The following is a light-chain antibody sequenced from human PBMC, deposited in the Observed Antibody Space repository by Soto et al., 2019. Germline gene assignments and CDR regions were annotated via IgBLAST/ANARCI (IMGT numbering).Light chain of an antibody. J-gene: IGKJ1*01. CDR1: QSIISY. V-gene: IGKV1-39*01. CDR3: QQSYSTPRT. CDR2: AAS. Sequence: DIQMTQSPSSLSVSVGDRVTITCRASQSIISYLNWYQQKPGKAPKLLIYAASSLQSGVPSRFSGSGSGTDFTLTISSLQPEDFATYYCQQSYSTPRTFGQGTKVEIK.